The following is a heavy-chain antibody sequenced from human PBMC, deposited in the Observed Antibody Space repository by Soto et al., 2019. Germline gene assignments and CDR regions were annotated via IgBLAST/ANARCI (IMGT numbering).Heavy chain of an antibody. CDR1: GYILRDLS. CDR2: YDPEENKI. D-gene: IGHD1-1*01. J-gene: IGHJ4*02. CDR3: ATVFGGNYNDYFDK. V-gene: IGHV1-24*01. Sequence: GASVKVSCKVSGYILRDLSIHWVRQAPGKGLEWMGGYDPEENKIVYAQKFQGRLTMTEDTSTDTAYMELSSLRSDDTAVYYCATVFGGNYNDYFDKWSQGTLVTVSS.